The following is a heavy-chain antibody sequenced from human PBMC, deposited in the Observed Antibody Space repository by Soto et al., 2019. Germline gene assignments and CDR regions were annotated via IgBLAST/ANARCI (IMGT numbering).Heavy chain of an antibody. D-gene: IGHD2-15*01. CDR2: IYHTVTT. CDR1: GGSISPINW. V-gene: IGHV4-4*02. CDR3: ARSPNIHSQTWFDP. Sequence: QVHLQESGPGLVKPSGTLSLTCGVSGGSISPINWWSWVRQTPGKGLEWIGEIYHTVTTDYNPSLKRRVTISIDKSKNQFFLNLTSVTAAETALYYCARSPNIHSQTWFDPWGQGTWVTVSS. J-gene: IGHJ5*02.